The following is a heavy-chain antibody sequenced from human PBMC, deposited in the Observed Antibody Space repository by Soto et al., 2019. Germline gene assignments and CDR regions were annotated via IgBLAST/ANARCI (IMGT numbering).Heavy chain of an antibody. D-gene: IGHD3-10*01. CDR2: VNPILSMS. Sequence: QVQLVQSGAEVKRPGSSVKVSCKASGDTFSFYSINWVRQAPGLGLEWMGRVNPILSMSNYAQRFQGRVTMTAGKSTSTAYMVLSGLRSEDTAMYYCATSYGSGYRAFDYWGEGALVTVSS. V-gene: IGHV1-69*04. J-gene: IGHJ4*02. CDR3: ATSYGSGYRAFDY. CDR1: GDTFSFYS.